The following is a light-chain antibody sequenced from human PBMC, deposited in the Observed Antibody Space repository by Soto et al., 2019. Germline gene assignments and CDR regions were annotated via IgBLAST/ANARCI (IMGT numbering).Light chain of an antibody. CDR3: MQATQFPWT. CDR1: QSLVHSDGNTY. CDR2: EIS. J-gene: IGKJ1*01. Sequence: DIVMTQTPLSSPVTLGQPASISCRSSQSLVHSDGNTYLTWLQQRPGQPPRLLIYEISNRFSGVPERFSGSGAGTDFTLKISRVEAEYVGVYYCMQATQFPWTFGQGTKVEIK. V-gene: IGKV2-24*01.